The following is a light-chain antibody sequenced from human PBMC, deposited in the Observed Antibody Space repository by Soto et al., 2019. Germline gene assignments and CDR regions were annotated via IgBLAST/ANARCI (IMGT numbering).Light chain of an antibody. CDR3: QQYGNTPPT. Sequence: ENVLTQSPGTLSLSPGERATLSCRASQSVSSSFLAWYQRKPGQAPRLLIFAASSRASGIPDRFSGSGSGTDFTLTISRLEPEDFALYYCQQYGNTPPTFGQGTKLEIK. CDR2: AAS. J-gene: IGKJ2*01. CDR1: QSVSSSF. V-gene: IGKV3-20*01.